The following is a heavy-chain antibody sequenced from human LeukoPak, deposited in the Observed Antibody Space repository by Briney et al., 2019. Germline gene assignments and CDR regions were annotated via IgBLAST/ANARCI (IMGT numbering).Heavy chain of an antibody. CDR2: ISGSGGST. Sequence: GGSLRLSCATSGFTFSSFAMSWVRQAPGKGLEWVSAISGSGGSTYYADSVKGRFTISRDNSKNTLYLQMNSLRAEDTAVYYCAKDPNFSGSGYYFPYYFDYWGQGTLVTVSS. CDR3: AKDPNFSGSGYYFPYYFDY. CDR1: GFTFSSFA. V-gene: IGHV3-23*01. J-gene: IGHJ4*02. D-gene: IGHD3-22*01.